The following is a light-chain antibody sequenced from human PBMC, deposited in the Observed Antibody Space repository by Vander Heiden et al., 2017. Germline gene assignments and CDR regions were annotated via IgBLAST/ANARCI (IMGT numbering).Light chain of an antibody. CDR2: QND. CDR1: KLGERF. CDR3: QAWDSSTLV. V-gene: IGLV3-1*01. Sequence: SYEFTQSPSLSASPGQAATITCSGDKLGERFAAWYQQRPGQSPVLLIYQNDRRPSGIPERFSGSNSGNTATLTISGTQTVDDADYYCQAWDSSTLVFGGGTKVTGL. J-gene: IGLJ2*01.